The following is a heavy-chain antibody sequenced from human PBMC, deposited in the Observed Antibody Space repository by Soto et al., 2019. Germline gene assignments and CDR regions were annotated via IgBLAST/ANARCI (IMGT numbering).Heavy chain of an antibody. CDR1: GFSLSTSGVG. Sequence: QITLKESGPTLVKPTQTLTLTCTFSGFSLSTSGVGVGWIRQPPGKALELLALIYWDDDKRYSQSLKSRLTITKDSSKNQGVLTMTNMDPVNTATYYCAHSLAASNLVDYEPINGFDYWGQGTLVTVSS. CDR3: AHSLAASNLVDYEPINGFDY. J-gene: IGHJ4*02. D-gene: IGHD4-17*01. V-gene: IGHV2-5*02. CDR2: IYWDDDK.